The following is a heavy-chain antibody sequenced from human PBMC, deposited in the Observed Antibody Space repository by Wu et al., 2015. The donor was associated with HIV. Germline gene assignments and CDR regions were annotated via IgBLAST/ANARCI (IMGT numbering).Heavy chain of an antibody. CDR3: ARDGLRLGELLFSAFDY. V-gene: IGHV1-46*01. CDR1: GYTFTSYY. CDR2: INPSGGST. J-gene: IGHJ4*02. D-gene: IGHD3-16*01. Sequence: QVQLVQSGAEVKKPGASVKVSCKASGYTFTSYYMHWVRQAPGQGLEWMGIINPSGGSTSYAQKFQGRVTMTRDTSTSTVYMELSSLRSEDTAVYYCARDGLRLGELLFSAFDYWGQGTLVTVSS.